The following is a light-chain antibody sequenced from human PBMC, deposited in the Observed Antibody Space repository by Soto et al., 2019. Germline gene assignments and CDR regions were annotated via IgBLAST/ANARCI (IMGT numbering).Light chain of an antibody. CDR1: QKISSY. V-gene: IGKV3-11*01. CDR3: QQRSNWPPLT. J-gene: IGKJ4*01. CDR2: DAF. Sequence: EIVLTQSPGTLSLSPGERATLSCRASQKISSYLAWYQQKPGQAPRLLIYDAFNRATGIPARFSGSGSGTDFTLTISSLEPEDFAVYYCQQRSNWPPLTFGGGTKVEIK.